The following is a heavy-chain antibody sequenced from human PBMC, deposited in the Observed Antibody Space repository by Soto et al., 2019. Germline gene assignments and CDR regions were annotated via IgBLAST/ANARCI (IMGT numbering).Heavy chain of an antibody. J-gene: IGHJ4*02. V-gene: IGHV1-18*04. Sequence: ASVKVSCKASGYTFTSYGISWVRQAPGQGLEWMGWISAYNGNTNYAQKLQGRVTMTTDTSTSTAYMELRSLRSDDTAVYYCARDYCSGGSCYFVGRQKFDYWGQGTLVTVS. CDR1: GYTFTSYG. CDR3: ARDYCSGGSCYFVGRQKFDY. CDR2: ISAYNGNT. D-gene: IGHD2-15*01.